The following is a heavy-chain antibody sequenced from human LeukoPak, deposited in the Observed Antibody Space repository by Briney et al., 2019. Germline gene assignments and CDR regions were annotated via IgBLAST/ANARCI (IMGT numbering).Heavy chain of an antibody. D-gene: IGHD4-23*01. CDR2: ISVYNGNT. V-gene: IGHV1-18*01. Sequence: GASVKVSCKASGYTFTSYAMSWVRQAPGQGLEWMGWISVYNGNTNYAQKFQGRVTMTTDTSTSTAYMELSSLRSDGTAVYYCARPWELTEGWFDPWGQGTLVTVSS. J-gene: IGHJ5*02. CDR1: GYTFTSYA. CDR3: ARPWELTEGWFDP.